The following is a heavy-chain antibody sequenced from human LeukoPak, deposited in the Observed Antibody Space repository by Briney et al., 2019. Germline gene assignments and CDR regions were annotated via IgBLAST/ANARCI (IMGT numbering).Heavy chain of an antibody. D-gene: IGHD3-16*02. CDR1: GYTFTGYY. CDR3: ARAHQPLGGLSFPDS. Sequence: ASVKVSCKASGYTFTGYYIHWVRQAPGQGLEWMGWINTDTGNPTYAQGFTGRFVFSLDTSVSTAYLQISSLKAEDTAVYYCARAHQPLGGLSFPDSWGQGTLVTVSS. V-gene: IGHV7-4-1*02. J-gene: IGHJ5*01. CDR2: INTDTGNP.